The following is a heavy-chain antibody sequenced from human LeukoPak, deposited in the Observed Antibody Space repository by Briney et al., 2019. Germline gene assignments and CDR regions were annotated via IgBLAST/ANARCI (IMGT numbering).Heavy chain of an antibody. D-gene: IGHD4-11*01. J-gene: IGHJ6*03. CDR3: AREGDYSNYYYYMDV. CDR2: INPSGGST. V-gene: IGHV1-46*01. CDR1: GYTFTGYY. Sequence: GASVKVSCKASGYTFTGYYMHWVRQAPGQGLEWMGIINPSGGSTSYAQKFQGRVTMTRDTSTSTVYMELGSLRSEDTAVYYCAREGDYSNYYYYMDVWGKGTTVTVSS.